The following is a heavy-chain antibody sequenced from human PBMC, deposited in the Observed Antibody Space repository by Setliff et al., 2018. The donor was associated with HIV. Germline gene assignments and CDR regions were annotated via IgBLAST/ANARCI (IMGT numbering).Heavy chain of an antibody. Sequence: GSLRLSCVASGFSVSFNYMNWVRQGPGKGLEWVSSIYGSGDTYYADSVKGRFTISRDDSKNTLYLQMNSLRAEDTAVYYCAKDRIVVGYYMDVWGKGTTVTVSS. CDR3: AKDRIVVGYYMDV. V-gene: IGHV3-53*01. CDR2: IYGSGDT. CDR1: GFSVSFNY. J-gene: IGHJ6*03. D-gene: IGHD2-2*01.